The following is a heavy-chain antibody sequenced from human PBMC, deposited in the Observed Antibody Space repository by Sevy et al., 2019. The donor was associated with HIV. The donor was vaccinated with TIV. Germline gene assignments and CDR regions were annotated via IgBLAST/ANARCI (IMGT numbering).Heavy chain of an antibody. Sequence: SETLSLTCTVSGGSISSYYWSWIRQPPGKGLEWIGYIYYSGSTNYNPSLKSRVTISVDTSKNQFSLKLSSVTAADTAVYYCARDLSSITIFGVDHSGLFVPWGQGTLVTVSS. CDR1: GGSISSYY. V-gene: IGHV4-59*01. CDR2: IYYSGST. D-gene: IGHD3-3*01. CDR3: ARDLSSITIFGVDHSGLFVP. J-gene: IGHJ5*02.